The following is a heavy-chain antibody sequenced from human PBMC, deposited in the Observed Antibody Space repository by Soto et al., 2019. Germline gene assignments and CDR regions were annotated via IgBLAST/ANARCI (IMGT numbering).Heavy chain of an antibody. V-gene: IGHV2-26*01. CDR3: ARIQRAMVRGVINVDLGY. D-gene: IGHD3-10*01. CDR2: IFSNDEK. J-gene: IGHJ4*02. Sequence: QVTLKESGPVLVKPTETLTLTCTVSGFSLSNARMGVSWIRQPPGKALEWLAHIFSNDEKSYSTSLKSRLTISKETSKSQVVITMTNMEPVETTTYYWARIQRAMVRGVINVDLGYWGQGTLVTVSS. CDR1: GFSLSNARMG.